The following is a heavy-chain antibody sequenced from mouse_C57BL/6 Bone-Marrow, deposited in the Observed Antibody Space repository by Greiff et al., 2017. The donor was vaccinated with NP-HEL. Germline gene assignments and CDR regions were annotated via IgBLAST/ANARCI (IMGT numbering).Heavy chain of an antibody. J-gene: IGHJ4*01. CDR3: ARNYYDYLYAMDY. CDR2: IYPGDGDT. D-gene: IGHD2-4*01. Sequence: QVQLQQSGPELVKPGASVKISCKASGYAFSSSWMNWVKQRPGKGLEWIGRIYPGDGDTNYNGKFKGKATLTADKSSSTAYMQLSSLTSEDSAVYFCARNYYDYLYAMDYWGQGTSVTVSS. CDR1: GYAFSSSW. V-gene: IGHV1-82*01.